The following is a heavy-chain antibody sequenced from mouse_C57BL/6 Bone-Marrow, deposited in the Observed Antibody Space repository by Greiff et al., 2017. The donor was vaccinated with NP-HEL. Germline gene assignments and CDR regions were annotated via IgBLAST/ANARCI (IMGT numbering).Heavy chain of an antibody. CDR1: GYSITSDY. V-gene: IGHV3-8*01. J-gene: IGHJ4*01. CDR2: ISYSGST. Sequence: EVKLMESGPGLAKPSQTLSLTCSVTGYSITSDYWNWIRKFPGNKLEYMGYISYSGSTYYNPSLKSRISITRETSKNQYYLQLTSVTTEDTATYYCARSAITTVKGSAMDYWGQGTSVTVSS. CDR3: ARSAITTVKGSAMDY. D-gene: IGHD1-1*01.